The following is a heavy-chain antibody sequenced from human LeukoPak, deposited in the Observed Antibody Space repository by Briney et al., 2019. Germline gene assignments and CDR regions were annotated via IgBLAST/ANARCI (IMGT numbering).Heavy chain of an antibody. D-gene: IGHD3-10*01. V-gene: IGHV4-59*01. J-gene: IGHJ3*02. Sequence: PSETLSLTCTVSGGSISSYYWSWIRQPLGKGLEWIGYIYYSGSTNYNPSLKSRVTISVDTSKNQFSLKLSSVTAADTAVYYCARATALGVDAFDIWGQGTMVTVSS. CDR2: IYYSGST. CDR1: GGSISSYY. CDR3: ARATALGVDAFDI.